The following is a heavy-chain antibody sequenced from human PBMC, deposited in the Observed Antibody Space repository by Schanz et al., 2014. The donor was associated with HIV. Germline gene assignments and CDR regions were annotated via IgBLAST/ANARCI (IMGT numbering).Heavy chain of an antibody. CDR2: IIPVFGTT. CDR1: GGTFMTYA. CDR3: ARGECDFWSGYCPHFHYFDLDA. J-gene: IGHJ6*02. D-gene: IGHD3-3*01. V-gene: IGHV1-69*06. Sequence: QVQLVQSGAEVKKPGSSVKVSCKASGGTFMTYAISWVRQAPGQGLEWMGGIIPVFGTTNYAQKFQGRVTITADKSTSTAYMELSSLRSEDTAVYYCARGECDFWSGYCPHFHYFDLDAWGPGTSVTVSS.